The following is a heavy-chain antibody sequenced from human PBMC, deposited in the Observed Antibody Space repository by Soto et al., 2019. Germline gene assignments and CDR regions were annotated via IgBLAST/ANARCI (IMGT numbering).Heavy chain of an antibody. D-gene: IGHD6-19*01. Sequence: LRLSCAASGFTFGSHAMTWVRQAPGKGLEWVAGISASGGNTYYADSVKGRFTISRASSDNSLYLQMDRLRVEDTAVYYCARVGYSSGWYSPSRVYYYGMDVWGQGTTVTVSS. V-gene: IGHV3-23*01. CDR3: ARVGYSSGWYSPSRVYYYGMDV. CDR1: GFTFGSHA. J-gene: IGHJ6*02. CDR2: ISASGGNT.